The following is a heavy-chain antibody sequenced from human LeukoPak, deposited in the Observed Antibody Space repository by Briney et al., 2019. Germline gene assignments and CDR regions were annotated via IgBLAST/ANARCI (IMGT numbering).Heavy chain of an antibody. V-gene: IGHV4-31*03. CDR1: GASISSDAHY. CDR3: ARFYMGRGVIFDY. Sequence: SETLSLTCTVSGASISSDAHYWSWIRQHPVKGLEWLGYMYHSGTAYYNPSLKSRVTISLETSTNQFSLRLSSVTVADTAVYYCARFYMGRGVIFDYWGQGALVTVSS. D-gene: IGHD3-10*01. CDR2: MYHSGTA. J-gene: IGHJ4*02.